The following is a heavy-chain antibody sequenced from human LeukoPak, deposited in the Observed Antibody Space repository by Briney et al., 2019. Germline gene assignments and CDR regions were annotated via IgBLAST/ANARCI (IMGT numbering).Heavy chain of an antibody. CDR2: INPNSGGT. Sequence: GASVKVSCKASGYTFTGYYMHWVRQAPGQGLEWMGWINPNSGGTNYAQKFQGRVTMTRDTSISTAYMELSRLRSGDTAVYYCARERGYGDRRGRFDYWGQGTLVTVSS. D-gene: IGHD4-17*01. CDR1: GYTFTGYY. CDR3: ARERGYGDRRGRFDY. J-gene: IGHJ4*02. V-gene: IGHV1-2*02.